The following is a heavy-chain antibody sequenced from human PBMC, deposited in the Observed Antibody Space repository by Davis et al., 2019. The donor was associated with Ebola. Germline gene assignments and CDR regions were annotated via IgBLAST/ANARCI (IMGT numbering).Heavy chain of an antibody. J-gene: IGHJ3*02. Sequence: GESLKISCAASGFTFSSYAMSWVRQAPGKGLEWVSAIITGGSTYYADSVKGRFTISRDNSKNTLYLQMNSLRAEDTAVYYCAKDLGSTFAFDIWGQGTMVTVSS. V-gene: IGHV3-23*01. CDR1: GFTFSSYA. D-gene: IGHD7-27*01. CDR2: IITGGST. CDR3: AKDLGSTFAFDI.